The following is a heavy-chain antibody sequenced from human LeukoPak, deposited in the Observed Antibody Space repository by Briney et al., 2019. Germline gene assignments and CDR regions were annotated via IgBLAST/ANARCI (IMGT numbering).Heavy chain of an antibody. CDR1: GGSIGSYY. CDR2: IYYSGST. Sequence: SETLSLTCTVSGGSIGSYYWSWIRQPPGKGLEWIGYIYYSGSTNYNPSLKSRVTISIDTSKNQFSLKMSSVTAADTAVYYCATTLGGYHTYWGQGTLVTVSS. V-gene: IGHV4-59*01. CDR3: ATTLGGYHTY. J-gene: IGHJ4*02. D-gene: IGHD5-12*01.